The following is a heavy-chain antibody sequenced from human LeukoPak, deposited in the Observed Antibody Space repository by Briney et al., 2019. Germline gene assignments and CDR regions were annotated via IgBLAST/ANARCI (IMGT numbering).Heavy chain of an antibody. CDR3: AGGGLRLLPVD. D-gene: IGHD5-12*01. J-gene: IGHJ4*02. Sequence: PSETLSLTCTVSGGSISSYYWSWLRQPPGKGLEWIGYIYYSGSTNYNPSLTSRGTISVDTSKNKLSLTLSYGTTADTAVFYYAGGGLRLLPVDWGQGTLVTVSS. CDR1: GGSISSYY. CDR2: IYYSGST. V-gene: IGHV4-59*01.